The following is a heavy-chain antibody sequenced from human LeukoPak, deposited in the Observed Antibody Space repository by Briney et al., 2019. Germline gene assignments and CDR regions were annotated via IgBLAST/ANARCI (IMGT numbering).Heavy chain of an antibody. D-gene: IGHD3-9*01. CDR3: ARTHFDSLGWFDP. CDR1: GGSMRSNSFY. Sequence: PSETLSLTCTVSGGSMRSNSFYWGWIRQSPGKGREWIANINYGDHTYYNPWVKSRVTLSVDVSKDRFSLNLTSVTAADTALYFCARTHFDSLGWFDPWGQGIQVIVSS. CDR2: INYGDHT. J-gene: IGHJ5*02. V-gene: IGHV4-39*07.